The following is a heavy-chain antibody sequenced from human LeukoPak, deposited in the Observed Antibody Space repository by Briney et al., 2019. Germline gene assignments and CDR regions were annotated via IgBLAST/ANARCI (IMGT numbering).Heavy chain of an antibody. CDR2: ISSRSSYI. D-gene: IGHD6-13*01. J-gene: IGHJ3*02. CDR1: GFTFSSYY. Sequence: PGGPLRLFCAGSGFTFSSYYMNWGRQAPGKGLEWVSSISSRSSYIYYADSVKGRFTISRDNAKNSLYLQMNSLRAEDTAVYYCARGGAAAGIDAFDIWGHGTMVTVSS. CDR3: ARGGAAAGIDAFDI. V-gene: IGHV3-21*01.